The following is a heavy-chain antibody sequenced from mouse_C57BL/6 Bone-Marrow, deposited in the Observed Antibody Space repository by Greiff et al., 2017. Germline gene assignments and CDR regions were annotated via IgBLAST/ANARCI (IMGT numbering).Heavy chain of an antibody. D-gene: IGHD5-1-1*01. V-gene: IGHV1-47*01. CDR1: GYTFTTYP. J-gene: IGHJ2*01. CDR3: ARSNTFFCYLDC. Sequence: QVQLQQSGAELVKPGASVKLSCKASGYTFTTYPIEWMKQNPGQSLEWIGNFHPNNDDTKYNEKFKGKATLTVDKSSNTVYLELSRLTSDDSAVYCCARSNTFFCYLDCWGQGTTHTVSS. CDR2: FHPNNDDT.